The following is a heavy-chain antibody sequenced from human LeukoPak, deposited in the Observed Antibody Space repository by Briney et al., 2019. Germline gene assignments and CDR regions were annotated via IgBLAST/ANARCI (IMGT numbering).Heavy chain of an antibody. CDR3: ARSKPWGYCSGGSCYPTYYYYYYMDV. CDR1: GFTFSSYS. D-gene: IGHD2-15*01. J-gene: IGHJ6*03. V-gene: IGHV3-21*01. CDR2: ISSSSNYI. Sequence: GGSLRLSCAASGFTFSSYSMNWVRQAPGRGLEWVSSISSSSNYIYYVDSVKGRFTISRDNAKNSLFLQMNSLRAEDKAVYFCARSKPWGYCSGGSCYPTYYYYYYMDVWGKGTTVTVSS.